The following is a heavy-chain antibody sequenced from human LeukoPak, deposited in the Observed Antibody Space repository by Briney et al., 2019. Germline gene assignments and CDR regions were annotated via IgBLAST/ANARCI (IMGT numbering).Heavy chain of an antibody. CDR2: ISYDGSNK. CDR1: GFTFSSYA. CDR3: ARDPFEPKVGATLVDY. D-gene: IGHD1-26*01. V-gene: IGHV3-30-3*01. Sequence: QPGRSLRLSCAASGFTFSSYAMHWVRQAPGKGLEWVAVISYDGSNKYYADSVKGRFTISRDNSKNTLYLQMNSLRAEDTAVYYCARDPFEPKVGATLVDYWGQGTLVTVSS. J-gene: IGHJ4*02.